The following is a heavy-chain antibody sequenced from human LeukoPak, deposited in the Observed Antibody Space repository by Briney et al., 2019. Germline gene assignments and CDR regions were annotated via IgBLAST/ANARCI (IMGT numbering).Heavy chain of an antibody. CDR3: ARDDEIVVVPPHYYYYGMDV. CDR2: ISSSSSYI. Sequence: GGSLRLSCAASGFTFSSYSMTWVRQAPGKGLEWVSSISSSSSYIYYADSVKGRFTISRDNAKNSLYLQMNSLRAEDTAVYYCARDDEIVVVPPHYYYYGMDVWGQGTTVTVSS. CDR1: GFTFSSYS. V-gene: IGHV3-21*01. D-gene: IGHD2-2*01. J-gene: IGHJ6*02.